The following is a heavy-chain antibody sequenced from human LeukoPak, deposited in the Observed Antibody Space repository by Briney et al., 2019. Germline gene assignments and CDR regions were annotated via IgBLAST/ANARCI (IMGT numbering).Heavy chain of an antibody. CDR2: ISAYNGNT. Sequence: ASVKVSCKASGYTFTSYGISWVRQAPGQGLEWMGWISAYNGNTNYAQKLQGRVTMTTVTSTSTAYMELRSLRSDDTAVYYCARGVAGPYYYYYMDVWGRGTTVTVSS. J-gene: IGHJ6*03. V-gene: IGHV1-18*01. D-gene: IGHD6-19*01. CDR1: GYTFTSYG. CDR3: ARGVAGPYYYYYMDV.